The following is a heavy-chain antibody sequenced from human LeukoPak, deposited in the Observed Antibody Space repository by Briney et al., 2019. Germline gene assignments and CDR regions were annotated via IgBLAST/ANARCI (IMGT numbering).Heavy chain of an antibody. CDR1: GFTFSSYA. Sequence: PGGSLRLSCAASGFTFSSYAMSWVRQAPGKGLEWVSAISGSGGSTYYADSAKGRFTISRDNSKNTLYLQMNSLRAEDTAVYYCAYDFWSGRSYYFDYWGQGTLVTVSS. J-gene: IGHJ4*02. CDR2: ISGSGGST. CDR3: AYDFWSGRSYYFDY. V-gene: IGHV3-23*01. D-gene: IGHD3-3*01.